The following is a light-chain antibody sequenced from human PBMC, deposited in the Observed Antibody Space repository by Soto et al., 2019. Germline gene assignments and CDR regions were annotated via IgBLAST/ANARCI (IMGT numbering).Light chain of an antibody. CDR3: SSYAGSNNRYV. V-gene: IGLV2-8*01. CDR2: EVS. Sequence: ALTQPPSASGSPGQSVTISCTGTSSDVGGYNYVSWYQQHPGKAPKLMIYEVSKRPSGVPDRFSGSKSGNTASLTVSGLQAEDEADYYCSSYAGSNNRYVFGTGTKVTVL. J-gene: IGLJ1*01. CDR1: SSDVGGYNY.